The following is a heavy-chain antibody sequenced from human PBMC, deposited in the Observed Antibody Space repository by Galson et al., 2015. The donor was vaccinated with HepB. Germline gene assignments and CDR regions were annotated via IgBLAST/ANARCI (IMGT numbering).Heavy chain of an antibody. D-gene: IGHD3/OR15-3a*01. CDR3: ARMDDRRDYYLWYGMDV. CDR1: GFSLRDYS. CDR2: ISWSNNTI. Sequence: SLRLSCAASGFSLRDYSMHWVRQAPGKGLEWLSYISWSNNTIYYADSVEGRFTISRDDAKNSLYLQMNSLRDADTAVYYCARMDDRRDYYLWYGMDVWGLGTTVTVSS. V-gene: IGHV3-48*02. J-gene: IGHJ6*02.